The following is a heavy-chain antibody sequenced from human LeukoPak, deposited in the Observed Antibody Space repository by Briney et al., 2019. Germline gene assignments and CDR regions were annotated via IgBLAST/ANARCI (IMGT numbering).Heavy chain of an antibody. J-gene: IGHJ5*02. V-gene: IGHV4-59*01. CDR3: ARGHYDSRGYSEPFDP. D-gene: IGHD3-22*01. CDR1: GGSISPYY. CDR2: VYYSGST. Sequence: SETLSLTCTVSGGSISPYYWSWIRQPPGKRLEWIGYVYYSGSTNYNPSLKSRVTISVDTSKNRFSLKLSSVTAADTAVYYCARGHYDSRGYSEPFDPWGQGTLVTVSS.